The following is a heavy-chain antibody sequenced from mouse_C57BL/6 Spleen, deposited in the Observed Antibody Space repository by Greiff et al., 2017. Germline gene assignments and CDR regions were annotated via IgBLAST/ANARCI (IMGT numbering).Heavy chain of an antibody. J-gene: IGHJ2*01. V-gene: IGHV5-6*01. Sequence: EVQGVESGGDLVKPGGSLKLSCAASGFTFSSYGMSWVRQTPDKRLEWVATISSGGSYTYYPDSVKGRFTISRDNAKHTLYLQMSSLKSEDTAMYYCARRDVLGYFAYWGQGTTLTVSA. CDR3: ARRDVLGYFAY. CDR1: GFTFSSYG. CDR2: ISSGGSYT. D-gene: IGHD3-3*01.